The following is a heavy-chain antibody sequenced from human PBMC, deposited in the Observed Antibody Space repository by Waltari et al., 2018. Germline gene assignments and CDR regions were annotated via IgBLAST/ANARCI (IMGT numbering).Heavy chain of an antibody. CDR3: ARFAYASGNDF. V-gene: IGHV1-46*01. D-gene: IGHD6-25*01. Sequence: QVQLVQSGAEVKKPGASVKVSCKASGYTFTTYYIHWVRQAPGQGLEWMGIINPTSGSTTYAQKFQGRVTMTRDTSTSTVYMELSSLRSDDTAVYYCARFAYASGNDFWGQGTLVTVSS. CDR1: GYTFTTYY. J-gene: IGHJ4*02. CDR2: INPTSGST.